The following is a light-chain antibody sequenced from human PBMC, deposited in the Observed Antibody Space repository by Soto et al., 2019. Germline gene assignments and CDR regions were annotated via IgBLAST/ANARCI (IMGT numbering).Light chain of an antibody. V-gene: IGKV1-27*01. CDR2: AAS. CDR1: QGISNY. CDR3: QKCNSGALT. J-gene: IGKJ4*01. Sequence: DIQMTQSPSSLSASVGDRATITCRASQGISNYLAWYQHKPGKVPKLLIYAASTLQSGVTSRFSGSGSGTDFPLTISSLQPEDVETYYCQKCNSGALTFGGGTKVDIK.